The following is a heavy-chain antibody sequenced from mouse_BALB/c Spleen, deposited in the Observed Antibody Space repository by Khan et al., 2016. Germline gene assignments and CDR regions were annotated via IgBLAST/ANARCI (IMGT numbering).Heavy chain of an antibody. CDR3: ARSLYDYDGAY. CDR1: GYTFTSYW. V-gene: IGHV1S81*02. Sequence: QVQLQQPGAELVKPGASVKLSCKASGYTFTSYWMHWVKQRPGQGLEWIGEINPSNGRTNYNEKFKSKATLTVDKSSNTAYMQLSSLTSDDSAVYYCARSLYDYDGAYWGQGTLVTVSA. D-gene: IGHD2-4*01. CDR2: INPSNGRT. J-gene: IGHJ3*01.